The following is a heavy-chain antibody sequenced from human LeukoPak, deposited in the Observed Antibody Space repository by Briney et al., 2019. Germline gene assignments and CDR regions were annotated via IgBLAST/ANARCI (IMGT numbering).Heavy chain of an antibody. D-gene: IGHD2-15*01. V-gene: IGHV3-48*01. CDR1: GFTFSNAW. Sequence: PGGSLRLSCAASGFTFSNAWMSWVRQAPGKGLEWVSYISSSSSTIYYADSVKGRFTISRDNAKNSLYLQLTSLRAEDTAVYYCARELDCSGGSCYEFDYWGQGTLVTVSS. CDR2: ISSSSSTI. J-gene: IGHJ4*02. CDR3: ARELDCSGGSCYEFDY.